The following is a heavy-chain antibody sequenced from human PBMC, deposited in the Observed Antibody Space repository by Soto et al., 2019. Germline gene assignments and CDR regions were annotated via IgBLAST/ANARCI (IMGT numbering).Heavy chain of an antibody. CDR2: FDPEDGET. V-gene: IGHV1-24*01. D-gene: IGHD3-10*01. J-gene: IGHJ4*02. Sequence: QVQLVQSGAEVKKPGASVKVSCKVSGYTLTELSMHWVRQAPGKGLEWMGGFDPEDGETIYAQKFHGRVTMTEDTTTDTAYMELSSLRSEDTAVYYCATSARLAYGSGSYYDYWGQGTLVTVSS. CDR3: ATSARLAYGSGSYYDY. CDR1: GYTLTELS.